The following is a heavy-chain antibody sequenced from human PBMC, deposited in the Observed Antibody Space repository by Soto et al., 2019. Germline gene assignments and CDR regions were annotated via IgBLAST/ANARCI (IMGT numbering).Heavy chain of an antibody. CDR3: ARAYQPVHQLLLSSTNYYYYGMDV. CDR2: ISAYNGNT. Sequence: ASVKVSCKASGYTFTSYGISWVRQAPGQGLEWMGWISAYNGNTNYAQKLQGRVTMTTDTSTSTAYMELRSLRSDDTAVYYCARAYQPVHQLLLSSTNYYYYGMDVWGQGTTVTVSS. D-gene: IGHD1-1*01. V-gene: IGHV1-18*01. CDR1: GYTFTSYG. J-gene: IGHJ6*02.